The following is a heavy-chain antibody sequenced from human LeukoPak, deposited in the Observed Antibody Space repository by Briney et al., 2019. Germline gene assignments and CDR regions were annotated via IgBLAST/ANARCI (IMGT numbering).Heavy chain of an antibody. Sequence: SVKVSCKASGGTFSSYAISWVRQAPGQGLEWMGGIIPIFDTANYAQKFQGRVTITADQSTSTAYMELSSLRSEHTDVYYCARRHQQGGYYDHLDYWGQGTLDSVSS. CDR2: IIPIFDTA. CDR1: GGTFSSYA. V-gene: IGHV1-69*13. D-gene: IGHD3-3*01. CDR3: ARRHQQGGYYDHLDY. J-gene: IGHJ4*02.